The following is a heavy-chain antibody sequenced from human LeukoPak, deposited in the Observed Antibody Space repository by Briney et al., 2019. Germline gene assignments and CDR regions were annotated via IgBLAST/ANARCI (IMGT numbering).Heavy chain of an antibody. D-gene: IGHD3-16*01. Sequence: SETLSLTCAVSGYSLGKNYYWGWIRQPPGKGLEWIGRIYGTGSTSYNPSLMNRVTMSVDTSKNHFSLKLTSVTAADTAVYCCARYDSRGSASTRFDYWGQGILVTISS. CDR1: GYSLGKNYY. V-gene: IGHV4-38-2*01. CDR3: ARYDSRGSASTRFDY. CDR2: IYGTGST. J-gene: IGHJ4*02.